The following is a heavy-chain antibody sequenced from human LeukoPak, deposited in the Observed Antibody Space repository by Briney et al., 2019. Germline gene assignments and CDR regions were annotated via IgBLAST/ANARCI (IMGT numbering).Heavy chain of an antibody. V-gene: IGHV3-48*04. Sequence: GGSLRLSCAASGFTFSSYSMNWVRQAPGKGLEWVSYISSSSSTIYYADSVKGRFTISRDNAKNSLYLQMNSLRAEDTAVYYCSAGEGYYDSSDYYSAWAFNVWGQGTMVTVSS. CDR3: SAGEGYYDSSDYYSAWAFNV. CDR1: GFTFSSYS. CDR2: ISSSSSTI. D-gene: IGHD3-22*01. J-gene: IGHJ3*01.